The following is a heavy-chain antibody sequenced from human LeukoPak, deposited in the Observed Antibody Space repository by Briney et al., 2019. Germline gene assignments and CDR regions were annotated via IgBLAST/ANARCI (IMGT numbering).Heavy chain of an antibody. J-gene: IGHJ4*02. Sequence: PSETLSLTCGVYGVASSGNYWSWIRQSPGRGLEWIGEINHSGSTNYNPSLKSRVIISIDTSKNQFSLKLSSVTAADTAVYYCARDSNTAMVSDYWGQGTLVTVSS. CDR3: ARDSNTAMVSDY. CDR2: INHSGST. V-gene: IGHV4-34*01. D-gene: IGHD5-18*01. CDR1: GVASSGNY.